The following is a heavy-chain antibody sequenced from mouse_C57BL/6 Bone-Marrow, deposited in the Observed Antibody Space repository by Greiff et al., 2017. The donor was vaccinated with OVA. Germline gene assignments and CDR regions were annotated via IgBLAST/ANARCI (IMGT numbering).Heavy chain of an antibody. V-gene: IGHV5-6*02. D-gene: IGHD1-1*01. CDR3: ARYYYGKGFPYYAMDY. Sequence: DVMLVESGGDLVKPGGSLKLSCAASGFTFSSYGMSWVRQTPDKRLEWVATISSGGSYTYYPDSVKGRFTISRDNAKNTLYLQMSSLKSEDTAMYYCARYYYGKGFPYYAMDYWGQGTSVTVSS. CDR1: GFTFSSYG. J-gene: IGHJ4*01. CDR2: ISSGGSYT.